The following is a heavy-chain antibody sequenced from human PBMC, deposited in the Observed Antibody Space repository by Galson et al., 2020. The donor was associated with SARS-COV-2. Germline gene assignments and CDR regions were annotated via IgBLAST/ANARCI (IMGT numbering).Heavy chain of an antibody. CDR2: THSTGRT. CDR3: ARLPDSTSYLDY. J-gene: IGHJ4*02. CDR1: GDSFTRSIHL. D-gene: IGHD2-2*01. V-gene: IGHV4-39*01. Sequence: SETLSLTCSVSGDSFTRSIHLWGWIRQTPGRGLEWIGTTHSTGRTYYNPSLKSRATISVDASKNQFSLRLSSVTAADTAVYYCARLPDSTSYLDYWGQGALVTVSS.